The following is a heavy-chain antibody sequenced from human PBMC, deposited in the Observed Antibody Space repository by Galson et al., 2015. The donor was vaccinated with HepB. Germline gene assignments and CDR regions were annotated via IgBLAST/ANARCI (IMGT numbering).Heavy chain of an antibody. J-gene: IGHJ4*02. Sequence: CKAAGPTFTSNYIHWVRQAPGQGLEWMGLINPRDSSTDYAQKFQGRVTVTRDTSTSTIYMELSSLTSEDTAVYYCAREGLTLKHFDYWGQGTLVTVSS. V-gene: IGHV1-46*01. CDR1: GPTFTSNY. CDR3: AREGLTLKHFDY. CDR2: INPRDSST. D-gene: IGHD4/OR15-4a*01.